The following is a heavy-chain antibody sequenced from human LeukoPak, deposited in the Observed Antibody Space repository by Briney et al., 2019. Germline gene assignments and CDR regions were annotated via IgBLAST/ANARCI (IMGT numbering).Heavy chain of an antibody. CDR2: ISTHNGDT. Sequence: GASVKVSCKSSGYTFIDYGISWVRQAPGQGLEWMGWISTHNGDTTYAQSLQGRVNMTMDTSAKTVYMELGSLRFDDTAVYYCARDLYLWFGQSYDAFDVWGQGTVATVSS. CDR3: ARDLYLWFGQSYDAFDV. D-gene: IGHD3-10*01. V-gene: IGHV1-18*01. CDR1: GYTFIDYG. J-gene: IGHJ3*01.